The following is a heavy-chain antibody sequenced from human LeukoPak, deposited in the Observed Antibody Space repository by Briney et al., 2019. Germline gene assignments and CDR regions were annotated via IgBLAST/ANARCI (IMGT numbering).Heavy chain of an antibody. D-gene: IGHD3-10*01. CDR2: ISSSSSYI. CDR3: ARDAVTVRGVIITP. CDR1: GFTFSSYS. J-gene: IGHJ5*02. V-gene: IGHV3-21*01. Sequence: PGGSLRLSCAASGFTFSSYSMNWVRQAPGKGLEWVSSISSSSSYIYYADSVKGRFTISRDNAKNSLYLQMNSLRAEDTAVYYCARDAVTVRGVIITPWGQGTLVTVSS.